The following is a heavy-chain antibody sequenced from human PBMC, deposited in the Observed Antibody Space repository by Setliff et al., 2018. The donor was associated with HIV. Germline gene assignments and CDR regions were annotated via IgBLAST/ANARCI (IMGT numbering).Heavy chain of an antibody. V-gene: IGHV3-48*01. CDR2: INSNSRTI. D-gene: IGHD1-20*01. CDR1: GLSFSSYS. CDR3: AVTYNNYFDY. J-gene: IGHJ4*02. Sequence: PGGSLRLSCVGSGLSFSSYSMNWVRQAPGKGLEWISYINSNSRTIYYADSVKGRFTISRDNGENSVYLQMNSLRAEDTAVYYCAVTYNNYFDYWGQGTLVTVSS.